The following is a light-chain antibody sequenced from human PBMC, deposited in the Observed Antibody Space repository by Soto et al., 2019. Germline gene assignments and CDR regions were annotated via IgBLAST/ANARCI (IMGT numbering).Light chain of an antibody. V-gene: IGLV1-51*01. CDR3: GSWDSDRRAGV. CDR2: DND. J-gene: IGLJ2*01. Sequence: QSVLTQPPSTSAAPGQMVTIACSGGSSDIGSNLVYWYQKLPETAPKLLIYDNDRRPSGIPDRFSGSKSGTSATLVITGLQTGDEADYYCGSWDSDRRAGVFGGGTQLTVL. CDR1: SSDIGSNL.